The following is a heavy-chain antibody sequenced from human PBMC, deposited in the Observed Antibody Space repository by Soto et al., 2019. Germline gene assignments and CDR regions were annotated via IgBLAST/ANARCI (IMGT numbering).Heavy chain of an antibody. CDR3: AKATRLDY. CDR2: LSKSGEST. J-gene: IGHJ4*02. V-gene: IGHV3-23*01. Sequence: EVELLESGGGLVQPGGSLRLSCAAFGFTFSSYAMNWVRRAPGKGLERVSGLSKSGESTYYADSVKGRFSISRDNSKDTLYLQMNSLRAEDTAVYYCAKATRLDYWGQGTLVTVSS. CDR1: GFTFSSYA.